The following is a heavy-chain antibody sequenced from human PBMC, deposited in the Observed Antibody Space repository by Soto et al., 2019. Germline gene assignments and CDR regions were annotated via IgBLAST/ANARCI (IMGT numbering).Heavy chain of an antibody. J-gene: IGHJ5*02. CDR2: IVPTLRLT. D-gene: IGHD1-26*01. CDR1: GGTSTIYT. V-gene: IGHV1-69*08. CDR3: ATEKYGAGRVGVDT. Sequence: QVQLVQSGAEVKKPGSSLKVSCETSGGTSTIYTITWVRQAPGQGLQWMGRIVPTLRLTNYAQDFQGRLTLTADTSTSTAHMELSSLTSEDTAVYYCATEKYGAGRVGVDTWGQGTLVTVSP.